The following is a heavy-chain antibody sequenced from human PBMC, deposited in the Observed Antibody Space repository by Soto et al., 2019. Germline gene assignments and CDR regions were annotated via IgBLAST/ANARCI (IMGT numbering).Heavy chain of an antibody. CDR2: ISYDGSNK. CDR3: ARDPSPPNPLPTGVWSSDIVVVVAASGYFDY. J-gene: IGHJ4*02. Sequence: GGSLRLSCAASGFTFSSYAMHWVRQAPGKGLEWVAVISYDGSNKYYADSVKGRFTISRDNSKNTLYLQMNSLRAEDTAVYYCARDPSPPNPLPTGVWSSDIVVVVAASGYFDYWGQGTLVTVSS. CDR1: GFTFSSYA. D-gene: IGHD2-15*01. V-gene: IGHV3-30-3*01.